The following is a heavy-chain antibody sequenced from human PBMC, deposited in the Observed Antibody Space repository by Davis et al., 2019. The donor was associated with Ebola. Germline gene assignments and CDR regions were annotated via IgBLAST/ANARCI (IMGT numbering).Heavy chain of an antibody. J-gene: IGHJ4*02. D-gene: IGHD3-10*01. CDR1: GGSISSGGYY. CDR2: IYYSGTT. CDR3: ARDYYGSGSSSTFDY. V-gene: IGHV4-31*03. Sequence: SETLSLTCSVAGGSISSGGYYWNWIRQHPGEGLEWIGIIYYSGTTHYNPSLKSRVIISRDTSKNQFSLKLSSVTAADTAVYYCARDYYGSGSSSTFDYWGQGTLVTVSS.